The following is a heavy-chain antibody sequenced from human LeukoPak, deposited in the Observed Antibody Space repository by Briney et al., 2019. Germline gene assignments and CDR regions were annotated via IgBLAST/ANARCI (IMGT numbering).Heavy chain of an antibody. D-gene: IGHD6-19*01. J-gene: IGHJ4*02. Sequence: GESLKISCKGSGYTFNTYWAGWVRQMPGKGLEWIGIIYPGDSDIRYSPSFRGQVTISADKSGSTAYLQWSSLKASDTAMYYCARRDVSAWYYFDYWGQGTLVTVSS. CDR3: ARRDVSAWYYFDY. CDR1: GYTFNTYW. V-gene: IGHV5-51*01. CDR2: IYPGDSDI.